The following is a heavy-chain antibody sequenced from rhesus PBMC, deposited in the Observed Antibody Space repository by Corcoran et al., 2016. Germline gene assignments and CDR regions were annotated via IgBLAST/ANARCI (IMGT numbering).Heavy chain of an antibody. CDR3: ARRPGGQLVFDY. CDR2: IYGSGSST. Sequence: QLQLQESGPGLVKPSETLSVTCAVPGGPISRSYWIWIRQGPGQGLEWIGYIYGSGSSTNYNPSLKSRVTLSVDTSKNQLSLKLSSVTTADTAVYYCARRPGGQLVFDYWGQGVLVTVSS. V-gene: IGHV4-169*01. D-gene: IGHD6-13*01. J-gene: IGHJ4*01. CDR1: GGPISRSY.